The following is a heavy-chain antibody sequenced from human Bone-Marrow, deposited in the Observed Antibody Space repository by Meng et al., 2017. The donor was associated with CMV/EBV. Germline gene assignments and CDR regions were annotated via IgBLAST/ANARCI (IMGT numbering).Heavy chain of an antibody. D-gene: IGHD3-3*01. CDR2: IRYDGSNK. CDR1: GFSFNRYG. J-gene: IGHJ4*02. Sequence: GGSLRLSCAASGFSFNRYGIHWVRQAPGRGLEWVAFIRYDGSNKYYGDSVQGRFIVSRDNSKNTLYLQLNNLRAVDTAVFYCAKDQNYDAGVFDYWGQGTLVTVSS. V-gene: IGHV3-30*02. CDR3: AKDQNYDAGVFDY.